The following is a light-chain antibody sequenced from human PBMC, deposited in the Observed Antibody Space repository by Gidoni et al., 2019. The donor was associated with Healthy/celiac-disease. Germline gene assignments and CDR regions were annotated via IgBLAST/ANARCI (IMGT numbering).Light chain of an antibody. Sequence: SVLYSSNNKNYLAWYQQKPGQPPKLLIYWASTRESGVPDRLSGSVSGTDFTLTISSLQAEDVAVYYCQQYYNTPRTVGGGTKVEIK. CDR1: SVLYSSNNKNY. V-gene: IGKV4-1*01. J-gene: IGKJ4*01. CDR2: WAS. CDR3: QQYYNTPRT.